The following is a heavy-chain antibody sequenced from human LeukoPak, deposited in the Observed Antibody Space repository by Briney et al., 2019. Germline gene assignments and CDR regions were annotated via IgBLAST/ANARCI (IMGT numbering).Heavy chain of an antibody. CDR3: ARGYYGSGSHCCHTAV. CDR2: INHSGST. CDR1: VGSFSGYY. Sequence: PSETLSLTCAVYVGSFSGYYWGWIRHPPGKGLELIGEINHSGSTNSNSSLTSRVTISVDTSKNQFSLKISSVTAADTGVYYCARGYYGSGSHCCHTAVWSKGT. J-gene: IGHJ6*03. V-gene: IGHV4-34*01. D-gene: IGHD3-10*01.